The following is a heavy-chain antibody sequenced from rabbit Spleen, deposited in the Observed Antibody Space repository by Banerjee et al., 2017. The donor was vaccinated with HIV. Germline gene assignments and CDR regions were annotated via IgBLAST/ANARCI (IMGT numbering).Heavy chain of an antibody. CDR2: TEPIFGTT. D-gene: IGHD1-1*01. CDR1: GFDFSNYY. Sequence: QSLEESGGGLVQPGGSLTLSCKASGFDFSNYYMTWVRQAPGKGLEWIGLTEPIFGTTYYANWVNGRFTISSHNAQNTLYLQVKSLTAADTATYFCARDLDGVIGWNFGWWGPGTLVTVS. V-gene: IGHV1S7*01. J-gene: IGHJ4*01. CDR3: ARDLDGVIGWNFGW.